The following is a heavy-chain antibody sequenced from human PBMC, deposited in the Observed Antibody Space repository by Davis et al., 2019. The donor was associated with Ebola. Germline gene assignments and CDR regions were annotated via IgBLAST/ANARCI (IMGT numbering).Heavy chain of an antibody. V-gene: IGHV4-34*01. Sequence: SETLFLTCAVYGGSFSGYYWSWIRQPPGKGLEWIGEINHSGSTNYNPSLKSRVTISVDTSKNQFSLKLSSVTAADTAVYYCARPTYYYDSSGYYSHWGQGTLVTVSS. D-gene: IGHD3-22*01. CDR1: GGSFSGYY. CDR2: INHSGST. J-gene: IGHJ4*02. CDR3: ARPTYYYDSSGYYSH.